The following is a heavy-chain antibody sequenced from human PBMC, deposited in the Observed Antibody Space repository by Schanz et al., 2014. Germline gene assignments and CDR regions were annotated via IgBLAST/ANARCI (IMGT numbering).Heavy chain of an antibody. D-gene: IGHD3-10*01. CDR3: ARDGGEVVRGVIEGVNHYYYGMDV. V-gene: IGHV1-18*01. J-gene: IGHJ6*02. Sequence: QVQLVQSGAEVKKPGASAKVSCKASGYTFISYGIKWVRQAPGQGLEWMGWISPYNGNTNYAQTLQGRITLTTDTATSTAYMELRNLRSDDTAVYYCARDGGEVVRGVIEGVNHYYYGMDVWGQGTTVTVSS. CDR2: ISPYNGNT. CDR1: GYTFISYG.